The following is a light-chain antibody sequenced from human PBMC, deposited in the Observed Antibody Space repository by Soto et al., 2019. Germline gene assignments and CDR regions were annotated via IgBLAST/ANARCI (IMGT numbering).Light chain of an antibody. Sequence: DIGMTQSPATLSVSPGERATLSCRASQSVSSNLAWYQQKPGKAPRLLIYGASTRATGIPARFSGSGSGTEFTLTISSLQSEDFAVYYCQQDNNWPRTFGQGTKLEIK. CDR2: GAS. V-gene: IGKV3-15*01. CDR1: QSVSSN. CDR3: QQDNNWPRT. J-gene: IGKJ2*01.